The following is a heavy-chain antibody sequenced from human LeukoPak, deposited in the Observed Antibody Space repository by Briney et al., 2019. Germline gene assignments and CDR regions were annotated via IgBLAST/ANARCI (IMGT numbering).Heavy chain of an antibody. Sequence: PGGSLRLSCAASGFTFSSYAMSWVRQAPGNGLEWVSAISGSGGSTYYADSVKGRFTISRDNSKNTLYLQMNSLRAEDTAVYYCAKDKTYYDFWCGYSGFDYWGQGTLVTVSS. CDR2: ISGSGGST. CDR3: AKDKTYYDFWCGYSGFDY. V-gene: IGHV3-23*01. J-gene: IGHJ4*02. CDR1: GFTFSSYA. D-gene: IGHD3-3*01.